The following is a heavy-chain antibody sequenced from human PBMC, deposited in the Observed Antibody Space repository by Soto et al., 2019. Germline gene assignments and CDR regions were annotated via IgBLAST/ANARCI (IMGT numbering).Heavy chain of an antibody. CDR2: TRNRANSYTT. D-gene: IGHD1-26*01. CDR3: TRSSGGYKYFDL. CDR1: GFTFSDHY. Sequence: EVQLVESGGGLVQPGGSLRLSCAASGFTFSDHYMDWVRQAPGKGLEWVARTRNRANSYTTEYAASVKGRFTISRDNSKNSLYLQMNSLQTEDTAVYYCTRSSGGYKYFDLWGRGTLVTVSS. V-gene: IGHV3-72*01. J-gene: IGHJ2*01.